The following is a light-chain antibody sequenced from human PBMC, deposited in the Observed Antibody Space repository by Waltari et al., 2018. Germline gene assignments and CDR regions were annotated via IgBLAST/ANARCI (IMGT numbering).Light chain of an antibody. CDR3: CSYAGSSTLVV. Sequence: QSALTQPASVSGSPGQSLTIPCTGPSSDVGSYNLVSWYQQHPGKAPKLMIYEGSKRPSGVSNRFSGSKSGNTASLTISGLQAEDEADYYCCSYAGSSTLVVFGGGTKLTVL. J-gene: IGLJ2*01. CDR1: SSDVGSYNL. CDR2: EGS. V-gene: IGLV2-23*01.